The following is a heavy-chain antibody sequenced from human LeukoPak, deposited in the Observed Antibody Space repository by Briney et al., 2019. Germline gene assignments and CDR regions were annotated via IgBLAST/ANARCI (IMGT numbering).Heavy chain of an antibody. CDR1: GITFSTHS. J-gene: IGHJ4*02. Sequence: PGGSLRLSCAASGITFSTHSMNWVRQAPGKGLEWVSSISSTSSYIYYADSGKGRFTISRDNAKNSLYLQMNSLRAEDTAVYYCAKADRGWGVITKDWGQGTLVTVSS. V-gene: IGHV3-21*04. CDR2: ISSTSSYI. CDR3: AKADRGWGVITKD. D-gene: IGHD3-10*01.